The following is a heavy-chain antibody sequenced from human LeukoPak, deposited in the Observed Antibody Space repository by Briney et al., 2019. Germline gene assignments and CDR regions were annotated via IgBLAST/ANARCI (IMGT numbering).Heavy chain of an antibody. CDR3: AKLYYDSSGYRDY. CDR2: ISYDGSNK. V-gene: IGHV3-30*18. J-gene: IGHJ4*02. Sequence: PGGSLRLSCAASGFTFSSYGMHWVRQAPGKGLEWVAVISYDGSNKYYADSVKGRFTISRDNSKNTLYLQMNSLRAEDTAVYYCAKLYYDSSGYRDYWGQGTLVTVSS. CDR1: GFTFSSYG. D-gene: IGHD3-22*01.